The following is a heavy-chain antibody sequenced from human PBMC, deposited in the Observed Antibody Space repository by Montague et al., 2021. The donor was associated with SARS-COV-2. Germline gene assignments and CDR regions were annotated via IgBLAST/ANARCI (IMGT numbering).Heavy chain of an antibody. J-gene: IGHJ5*02. CDR2: ISGSGGAT. Sequence: SLRLSCAASGFSFSSYAMSWVRRAPGKGLEWVSAISGSGGATYYAGSVKGRFIISRDSSKKTMFLQMNRLTPEDTAVYYCAKSAYYDILNWFDPWGQGTLVTVSS. CDR3: AKSAYYDILNWFDP. V-gene: IGHV3-23*01. D-gene: IGHD3-9*01. CDR1: GFSFSSYA.